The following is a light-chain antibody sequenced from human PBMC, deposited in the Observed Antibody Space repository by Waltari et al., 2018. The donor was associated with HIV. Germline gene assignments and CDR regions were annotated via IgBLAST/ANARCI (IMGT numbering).Light chain of an antibody. J-gene: IGLJ2*01. CDR2: ANN. CDR1: GSHIGSTD. V-gene: IGLV1-44*01. CDR3: ATWDDSLNSPL. Sequence: QSVLTQPPSASGPPGPRVTISCSGLGSHIGSTDVSWYQQFPGTAPKGLLSANNQLPSGVPDRFSASKSGTSAALAISGLHSEDEADYYCATWDDSLNSPLFGGGTKLTVL.